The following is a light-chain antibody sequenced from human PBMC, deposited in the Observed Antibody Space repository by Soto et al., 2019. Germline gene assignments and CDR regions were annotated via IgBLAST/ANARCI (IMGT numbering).Light chain of an antibody. J-gene: IGKJ2*01. V-gene: IGKV3-20*01. Sequence: EIVLTQSPGTLSLSPGERATLSCRASQRVSSNYLTWYQQKPGQAPRLLIYGASSRATGIPDRFSGSGSGTDFTLTISRREPEDFAVYYCQQYGSSPLMYTFGQGTKLEIK. CDR2: GAS. CDR1: QRVSSNY. CDR3: QQYGSSPLMYT.